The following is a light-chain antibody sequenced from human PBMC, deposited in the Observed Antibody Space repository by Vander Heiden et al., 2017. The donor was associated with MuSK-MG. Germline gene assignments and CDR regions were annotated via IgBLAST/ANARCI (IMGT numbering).Light chain of an antibody. J-gene: IGKJ4*01. CDR2: KAS. V-gene: IGKV1-5*03. Sequence: DIQLTQSPSMLSSSVGDRINITCRASQSIGTFLALYQRKPGNARRVLIYKASTLTSGVQSRCSGSGSGTEFALTIASQQPDDFATYYCQQYNSKSTFGGGTEVEIK. CDR1: QSIGTF. CDR3: QQYNSKST.